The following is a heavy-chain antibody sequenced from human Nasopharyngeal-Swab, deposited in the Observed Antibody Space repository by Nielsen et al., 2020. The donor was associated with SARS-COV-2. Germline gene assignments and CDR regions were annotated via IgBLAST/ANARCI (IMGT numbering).Heavy chain of an antibody. CDR2: ISSSSSTI. J-gene: IGHJ4*02. V-gene: IGHV3-48*02. CDR1: GFTFSSYS. D-gene: IGHD3-3*01. CDR3: ARDWGGYGDY. Sequence: GESLKISCAASGFTFSSYSMNWVRQAPGKGLEWVSYISSSSSTIYYADSVKGRFTISRDNAKNSLYLQMNSLGDEDTAVYYCARDWGGYGDYWGQGTLVTVSS.